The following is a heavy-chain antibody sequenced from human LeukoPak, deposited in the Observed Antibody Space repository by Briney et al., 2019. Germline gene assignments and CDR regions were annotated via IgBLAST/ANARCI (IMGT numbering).Heavy chain of an antibody. J-gene: IGHJ4*02. Sequence: GRSLRLSCAASGFTFSSYAMHWVRQAPGKGLEWVTVISYDGSNKYYADSVKGRFTISRDNSKNTLYLQMNSLRAEDTAVYYCAKQRGNYYDSSGPGWGQGTLVTVSS. CDR3: AKQRGNYYDSSGPG. CDR1: GFTFSSYA. V-gene: IGHV3-30-3*02. D-gene: IGHD3-22*01. CDR2: ISYDGSNK.